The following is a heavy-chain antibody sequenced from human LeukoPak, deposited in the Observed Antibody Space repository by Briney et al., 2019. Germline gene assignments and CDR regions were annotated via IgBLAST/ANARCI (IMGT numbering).Heavy chain of an antibody. CDR2: FDPEDGET. CDR1: GYTLTELS. J-gene: IGHJ4*02. V-gene: IGHV1-24*01. CDR3: ATDPGY. Sequence: ASVKVSCKVSGYTLTELSMHWVRQAPGKGLEWMGGFDPEDGETIYAQKFQGRVTMTGDTSTDTAYMELSSLRSEDTAVYYCATDPGYWGQGTLVTVSS.